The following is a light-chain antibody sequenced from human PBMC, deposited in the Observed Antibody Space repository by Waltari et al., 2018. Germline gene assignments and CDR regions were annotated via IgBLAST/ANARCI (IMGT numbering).Light chain of an antibody. CDR2: PNN. Sequence: QSVLTQPPSASGTPEQRVTIPCSGSSSNTGSNSVIWYQPLPGTAPKPPIPPNNPRPPGVPDRFSGSKSGTSASLAISGLQSEDEADYYCAAWDDSLIGWVFGGGTKLTVL. V-gene: IGLV1-44*01. CDR1: SSNTGSNS. J-gene: IGLJ3*02. CDR3: AAWDDSLIGWV.